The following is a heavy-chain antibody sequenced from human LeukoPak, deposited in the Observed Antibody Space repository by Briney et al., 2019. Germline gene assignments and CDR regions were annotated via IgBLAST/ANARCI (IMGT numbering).Heavy chain of an antibody. CDR1: GGSISGYY. J-gene: IGHJ5*02. CDR3: AREGFMTSPGWFDP. V-gene: IGHV4-59*12. CDR2: IFYTGNT. Sequence: PSETLSLTCTVSGGSISGYYWSWIRQPPGKGLEWIAYIFYTGNTNYNPSLESRVTMSVDTSKNQFSLRLSSVTAADTAVYYCAREGFMTSPGWFDPWGQGTLVTVSS.